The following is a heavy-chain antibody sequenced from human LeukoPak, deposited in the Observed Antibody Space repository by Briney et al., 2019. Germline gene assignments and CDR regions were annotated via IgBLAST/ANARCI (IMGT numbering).Heavy chain of an antibody. CDR3: ASHNDGYNYAFDV. Sequence: SGTLSLTCIVSGGSISSGSYYWSWFRPPAGKGLEWIGRIYTSGSTKYNPSLKSRVTISVDTSKNQFSLKLSSVTAADTAVYYCASHNDGYNYAFDVWGQGTMVTVSS. D-gene: IGHD5-24*01. CDR2: IYTSGST. V-gene: IGHV4-61*02. J-gene: IGHJ3*01. CDR1: GGSISSGSYY.